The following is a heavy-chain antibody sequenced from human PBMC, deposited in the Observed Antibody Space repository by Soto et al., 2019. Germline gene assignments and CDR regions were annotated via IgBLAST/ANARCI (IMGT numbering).Heavy chain of an antibody. CDR1: GGSISSSSYY. Sequence: QLRLQESGPGLVKPSETLSLTCTVSGGSISSSSYYWGWIRQPPGKGLEWIGRIYYSGSTYYNPSLKSRVTISVDTSKNQFCLNLSSLTAADTAVYYCAGLYSCCGYGAFDIWGQGTMVTVSS. J-gene: IGHJ3*02. CDR3: AGLYSCCGYGAFDI. D-gene: IGHD6-19*01. V-gene: IGHV4-39*01. CDR2: IYYSGST.